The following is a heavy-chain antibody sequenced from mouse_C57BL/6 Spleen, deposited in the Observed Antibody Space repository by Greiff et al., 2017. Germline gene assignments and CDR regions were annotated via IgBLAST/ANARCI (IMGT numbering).Heavy chain of an antibody. CDR3: ARAAQATWGYFDY. V-gene: IGHV3-6*01. J-gene: IGHJ2*01. CDR1: GYSITSGYY. D-gene: IGHD3-2*02. CDR2: ISYDGSN. Sequence: VQLQQSGPGLVKPSQSLSLTCSVTGYSITSGYYWNWIRQFPGNKLEWMGYISYDGSNNYNPSLKNRISITRDTSKNQFFLKLNSVTTEDTATYYCARAAQATWGYFDYWGQGTTLTVSS.